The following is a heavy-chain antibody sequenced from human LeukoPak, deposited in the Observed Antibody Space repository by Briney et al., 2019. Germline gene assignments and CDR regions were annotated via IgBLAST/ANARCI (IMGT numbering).Heavy chain of an antibody. J-gene: IGHJ4*02. CDR3: ARHAQSPYSGSFDY. D-gene: IGHD1-26*01. CDR1: GFTFSSY. Sequence: GSLRLSCAASGFTFSSYWSWVRQPPGKGLEWIAYIYYTGGTNYNPSLKSRVTISVDTSKNQFSLKLSSVTAADTAVYYCARHAQSPYSGSFDYWGQGTLVTVSS. CDR2: IYYTGGT. V-gene: IGHV4-59*08.